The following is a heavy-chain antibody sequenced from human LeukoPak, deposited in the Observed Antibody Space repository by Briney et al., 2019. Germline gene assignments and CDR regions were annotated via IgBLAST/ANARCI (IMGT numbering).Heavy chain of an antibody. D-gene: IGHD6-13*01. CDR3: ARRRGWQQQVVYFDC. CDR2: LFHSGTR. Sequence: PQTLSLTCTVSGGSITSYYWSWVRQPPGKGLEWIGYLFHSGTRSYNPSLKSRVTISADTTKNQFSLSLSSTSAADTAVYYCARRRGWQQQVVYFDCWGQGTLATVSS. V-gene: IGHV4-59*08. CDR1: GGSITSYY. J-gene: IGHJ4*02.